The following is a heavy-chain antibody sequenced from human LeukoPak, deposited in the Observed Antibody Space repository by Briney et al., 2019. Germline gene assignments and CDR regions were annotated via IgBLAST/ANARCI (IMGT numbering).Heavy chain of an antibody. J-gene: IGHJ4*02. V-gene: IGHV4-59*08. CDR1: GGSISSDH. CDR3: ARVRGLGVITPYLDC. CDR2: ISYRGST. D-gene: IGHD3-16*02. Sequence: SETLSLTCTVSGGSISSDHWSWIRQPPGKGLEWIGCISYRGSTHYNPSLKSRVTISVDTSKNHFSLKLSSVTAADTAVYYCARVRGLGVITPYLDCWGQGTLVTVSS.